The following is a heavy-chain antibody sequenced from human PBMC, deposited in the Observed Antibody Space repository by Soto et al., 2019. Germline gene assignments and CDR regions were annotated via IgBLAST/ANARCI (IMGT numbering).Heavy chain of an antibody. CDR2: IYYSGST. V-gene: IGHV4-59*08. J-gene: IGHJ4*02. CDR3: ARRCASCFDY. Sequence: SETLSLTCTVSGGSISSYYWSWIRQPPGKGLEWIGYIYYSGSTNYNPSLKSRVTISVDTSKNQFSLKLSSVTAADTAVYYCARRCASCFDYWGQGTLVTVSS. CDR1: GGSISSYY.